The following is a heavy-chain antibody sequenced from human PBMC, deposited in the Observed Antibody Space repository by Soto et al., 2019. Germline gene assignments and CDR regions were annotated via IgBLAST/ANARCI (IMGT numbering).Heavy chain of an antibody. CDR3: ASAIGGNSATGNY. CDR2: ISSSSTYI. D-gene: IGHD2-21*02. J-gene: IGHJ4*02. CDR1: GFSFSSYS. V-gene: IGHV3-21*01. Sequence: EVQLVESGGGLVKPGGSLRLSCAASGFSFSSYSMNWVRQAPGKGLEWVSSISSSSTYIYYADSVKGRFTISRDNAKNSLSLQMNSLRAEDTAVFYCASAIGGNSATGNYWGQGTLVTVSS.